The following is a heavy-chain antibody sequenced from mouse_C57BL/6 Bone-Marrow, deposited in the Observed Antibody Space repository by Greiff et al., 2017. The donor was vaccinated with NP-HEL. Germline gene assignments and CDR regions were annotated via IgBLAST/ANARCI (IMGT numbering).Heavy chain of an antibody. CDR1: GYTFTSYW. D-gene: IGHD4-1*02. CDR2: IHPNSGST. J-gene: IGHJ1*03. CDR3: ALNWDVWNFDV. Sequence: QVQLHQPGAELVKPGASVKLSCKASGYTFTSYWMHWVKQRPGQGLEWIGMIHPNSGSTNYNEKFKSKATLTVDKSSSTAYMQLSSLTSEDSAVYYCALNWDVWNFDVWGTGTTVTVSS. V-gene: IGHV1-64*01.